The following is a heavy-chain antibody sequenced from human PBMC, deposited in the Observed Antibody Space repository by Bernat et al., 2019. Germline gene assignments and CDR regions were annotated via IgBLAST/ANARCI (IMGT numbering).Heavy chain of an antibody. J-gene: IGHJ4*02. CDR1: GYTFTSYG. Sequence: QVQLVQSGAEVKKPGASVKVSCKASGYTFTSYGISWVRQAPGQGLEWMGWISAYNGNTNYAQKLQGRVTMTTDTSTSTAYMELRSLRSDDTAVYYCARVPTTTYYYDSSGYGHYWGQGTLVTVSS. CDR3: ARVPTTTYYYDSSGYGHY. V-gene: IGHV1-18*01. CDR2: ISAYNGNT. D-gene: IGHD3-22*01.